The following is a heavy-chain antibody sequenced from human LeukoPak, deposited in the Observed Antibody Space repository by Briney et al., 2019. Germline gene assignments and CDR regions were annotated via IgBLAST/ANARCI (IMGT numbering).Heavy chain of an antibody. V-gene: IGHV3-30*18. D-gene: IGHD5-24*01. CDR2: ISYDGSNK. Sequence: GFLRLSCAASGFTFSTYGMHWVRQAPGKGLEWVAVISYDGSNKYYADSVKGRFTISRDKSKNTLYLQMNSLRAEDTAVYYCAKGGDGYNSPWYFDCWGQGTLVTVSS. J-gene: IGHJ4*02. CDR1: GFTFSTYG. CDR3: AKGGDGYNSPWYFDC.